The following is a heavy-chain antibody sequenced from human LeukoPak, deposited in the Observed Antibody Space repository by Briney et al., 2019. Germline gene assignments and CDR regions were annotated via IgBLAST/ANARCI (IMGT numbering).Heavy chain of an antibody. CDR1: GYTFTSYG. CDR3: AIVMVAATQRSFDY. V-gene: IGHV1-18*01. J-gene: IGHJ4*02. CDR2: ISAYNGNT. D-gene: IGHD2-15*01. Sequence: GASVKVSCKASGYTFTSYGISWVRQAHGQGLEWMGWISAYNGNTNYAQKLQGRVTMTTDTSTSTAYMELRRLRSDDTAVYYCAIVMVAATQRSFDYWGQGTLVTVSS.